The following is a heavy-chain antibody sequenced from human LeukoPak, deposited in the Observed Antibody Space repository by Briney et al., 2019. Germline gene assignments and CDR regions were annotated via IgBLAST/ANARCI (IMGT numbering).Heavy chain of an antibody. V-gene: IGHV3-23*01. CDR2: ISASGGST. D-gene: IGHD1-26*01. J-gene: IGHJ4*02. CDR1: GFTFSSYA. CDR3: AKDQEGATDY. Sequence: GGSLRLSCAASGFTFSSYAMSWVRQAPGKGLEWVSTISASGGSTYYADSVKGRSTISRDNSKNTLYLQMNSLRAEDTAVYYCAKDQEGATDYWGQGTLVTVSS.